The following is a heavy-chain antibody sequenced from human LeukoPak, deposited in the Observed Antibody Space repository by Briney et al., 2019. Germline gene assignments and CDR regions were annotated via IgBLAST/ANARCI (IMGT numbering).Heavy chain of an antibody. CDR2: IIPILGIA. Sequence: GASVKVSCKASGGTFSSYAISWVRQAPGQGLEWMGRIIPILGIANYAQKFQGRVTITADKSTSTAYMELSSLRSEDTAVYYCARHVVDYYDSSGYYYELNWFDPWGQGTLVTVSS. D-gene: IGHD3-22*01. V-gene: IGHV1-69*04. CDR3: ARHVVDYYDSSGYYYELNWFDP. J-gene: IGHJ5*02. CDR1: GGTFSSYA.